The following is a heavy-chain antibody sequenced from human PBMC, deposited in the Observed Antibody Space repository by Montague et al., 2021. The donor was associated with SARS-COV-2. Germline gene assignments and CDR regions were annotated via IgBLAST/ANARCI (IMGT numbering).Heavy chain of an antibody. J-gene: IGHJ6*02. CDR2: IKPDGSAG. CDR1: GFTFSSNW. V-gene: IGHV3-7*01. Sequence: SLRLSCAASGFTFSSNWMSWVRQAPGKGLEWVANIKPDGSAGYYVDSVKGRFTISRDNAENSLYLQMNSLRAEDTAVYYCAKGSVWGQGTTVTVSS. CDR3: AKGSV.